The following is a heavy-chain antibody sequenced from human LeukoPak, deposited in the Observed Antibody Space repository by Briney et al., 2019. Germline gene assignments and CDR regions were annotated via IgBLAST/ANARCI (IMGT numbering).Heavy chain of an antibody. V-gene: IGHV4-59*01. CDR1: GGSINNYY. D-gene: IGHD3-10*01. J-gene: IGHJ6*02. CDR3: ARVKYYGSGSYYNPYYYYGMDV. Sequence: PSETLSLTCTVSGGSINNYYWSWIRQPPGKGLEWIGYIYYSGSTNYNPSLKSRVTISVDTSKNQFSLKLSSVTAADTAVYYCARVKYYGSGSYYNPYYYYGMDVWGQGTTVTVSS. CDR2: IYYSGST.